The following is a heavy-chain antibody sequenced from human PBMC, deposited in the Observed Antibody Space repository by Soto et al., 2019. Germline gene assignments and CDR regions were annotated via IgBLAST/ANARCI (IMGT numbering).Heavy chain of an antibody. CDR1: GYTFTSYA. V-gene: IGHV1-3*01. CDR3: ARLVIAAAGTRNYYYGMDV. J-gene: IGHJ6*02. D-gene: IGHD6-13*01. Sequence: QVQLVQSGAEVKKPGASVKVSCKASGYTFTSYAMHWVRQAPGQRLEWMGWINAGNGNTKYSQKFQGRVTITRDTSASTAYMELSSLRSEDTGVYDCARLVIAAAGTRNYYYGMDVWGQGTTVTVSS. CDR2: INAGNGNT.